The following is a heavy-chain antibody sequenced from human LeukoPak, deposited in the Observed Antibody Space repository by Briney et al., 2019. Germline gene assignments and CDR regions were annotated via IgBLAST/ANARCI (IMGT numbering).Heavy chain of an antibody. V-gene: IGHV1-2*02. D-gene: IGHD3-10*01. CDR3: ARDRLLWFGELFSLDY. J-gene: IGHJ4*02. CDR1: GYTFTGYY. Sequence: ASVKVSCKASGYTFTGYYMHWVRQAPGQGLEWMGWINPNSGGTNYAQKVQGRVTMTRDTSISTAYMELSRLRSDDTAVYYCARDRLLWFGELFSLDYWGQGTLVTVSS. CDR2: INPNSGGT.